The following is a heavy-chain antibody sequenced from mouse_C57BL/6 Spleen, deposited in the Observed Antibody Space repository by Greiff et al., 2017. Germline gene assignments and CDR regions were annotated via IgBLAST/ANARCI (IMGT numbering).Heavy chain of an antibody. CDR3: AREDYYGSSPYFDY. J-gene: IGHJ2*01. D-gene: IGHD1-1*01. CDR2: IYPGSGST. Sequence: VQLQQPGAELVKPGASVKMSCKASGYTFTSYWITWVKQRPGQGLEWIGDIYPGSGSTNYNEKFKSKATLTVDTSSSTAYMQLSSLTSEDSAVYYCAREDYYGSSPYFDYWGQGTTLTVSS. V-gene: IGHV1-55*01. CDR1: GYTFTSYW.